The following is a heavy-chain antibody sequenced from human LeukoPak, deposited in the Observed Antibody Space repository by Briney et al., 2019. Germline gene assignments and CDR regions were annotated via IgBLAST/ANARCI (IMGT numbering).Heavy chain of an antibody. CDR1: GGTFSSYA. J-gene: IGHJ3*02. Sequence: SGKVSCKASGGTFSSYAISWVRQAPGQGLEWMGGIIPIFGTANYAQRFQGRVTITADESTSTAYMELSSLRSEDTAVYYCARGRIVVDAFDIWGQGTMVTVSS. CDR2: IIPIFGTA. CDR3: ARGRIVVDAFDI. D-gene: IGHD2-15*01. V-gene: IGHV1-69*01.